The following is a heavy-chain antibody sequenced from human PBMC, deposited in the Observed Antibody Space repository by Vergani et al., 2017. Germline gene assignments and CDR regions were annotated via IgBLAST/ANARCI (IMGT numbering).Heavy chain of an antibody. V-gene: IGHV3-11*01. J-gene: IGHJ4*02. CDR1: GFTFSDYD. Sequence: QVQLVESGGGLVKPGGSLRLSCAASGFTFSDYDMSWIRQAPGKGLEWISYISSSGSTIYHADSVKGRFTSSRDNAKNSLYLQMNSLRAEDTAVYYCARGRGPYNWNDVGDYWGQGTLVTVSS. D-gene: IGHD1-20*01. CDR2: ISSSGSTI. CDR3: ARGRGPYNWNDVGDY.